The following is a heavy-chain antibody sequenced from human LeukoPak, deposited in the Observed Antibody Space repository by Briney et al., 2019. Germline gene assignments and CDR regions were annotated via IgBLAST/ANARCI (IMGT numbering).Heavy chain of an antibody. V-gene: IGHV3-9*01. CDR2: ISWNSGSI. J-gene: IGHJ4*02. CDR3: AKDMNIAVAGLLDY. CDR1: GFTFDDYA. D-gene: IGHD6-19*01. Sequence: GRSLRLSCAASGFTFDDYAMHWVRQAPGKGLEWVSGISWNSGSIGYADSVKGRFTISRDNAKNSLYLQMNSRRAEDTALYYCAKDMNIAVAGLLDYWGQGTLVTVSS.